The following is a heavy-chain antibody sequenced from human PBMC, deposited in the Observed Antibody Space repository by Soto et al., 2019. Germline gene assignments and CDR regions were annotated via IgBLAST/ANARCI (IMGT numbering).Heavy chain of an antibody. CDR1: GFTFSSYA. CDR2: ISGSGGST. D-gene: IGHD2-15*01. Sequence: PGWYLRLSCAASGFTFSSYAMSWVRQAPGKGLEWVSAISGSGGSTYYADSVKGRFNISRDNSKNTLYLQMNSLRAEDTAVYYYEKVAGYCSGGSCYSYCFEYWGQGTLVTVSA. V-gene: IGHV3-23*01. J-gene: IGHJ4*02. CDR3: EKVAGYCSGGSCYSYCFEY.